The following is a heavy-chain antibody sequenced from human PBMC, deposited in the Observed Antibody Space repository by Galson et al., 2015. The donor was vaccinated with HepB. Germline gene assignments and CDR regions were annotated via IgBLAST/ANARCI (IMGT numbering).Heavy chain of an antibody. D-gene: IGHD2-2*01. CDR3: ARTGGLGYCSSTSCFDY. CDR1: GYRFTSYW. CDR2: IYPGDSET. J-gene: IGHJ4*02. Sequence: QSGAEVKKPGESLKISCKGSGYRFTSYWIAWVRQMPGKGLEWMGIIYPGDSETRYSPSFQGQVTISADKSISNAYLQWSSLKASDTAMYYCARTGGLGYCSSTSCFDYWGQGTLVTVSS. V-gene: IGHV5-51*01.